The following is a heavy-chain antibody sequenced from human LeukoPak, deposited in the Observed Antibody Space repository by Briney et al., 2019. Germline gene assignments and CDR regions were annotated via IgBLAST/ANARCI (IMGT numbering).Heavy chain of an antibody. V-gene: IGHV1-8*02. CDR3: AREEQYCSSTSCYAYYFDY. J-gene: IGHJ4*02. D-gene: IGHD2-2*01. Sequence: GASVKLSCTASGYTFTSYDINWVRQAPGQGLEWVSAISANSGSTCYAQKFQGRVTMTRNTSKSTAYMELSSLRSEDTAVYYCAREEQYCSSTSCYAYYFDYWGQGTLVTVSS. CDR2: ISANSGST. CDR1: GYTFTSYD.